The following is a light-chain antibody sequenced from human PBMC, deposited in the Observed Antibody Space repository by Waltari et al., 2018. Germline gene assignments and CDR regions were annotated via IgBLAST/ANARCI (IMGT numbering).Light chain of an antibody. J-gene: IGKJ4*01. Sequence: DIQMTQSPSSLSASVGDSITITCRASQPISIYLNWYQQKPGKAPKLLIYSVSTLPSGVPSRFSGSGSGTEFTLTISSLQPEDFATYYCQEIYSTSRTVTFGGGTKVEI. CDR1: QPISIY. CDR3: QEIYSTSRTVT. V-gene: IGKV1-39*01. CDR2: SVS.